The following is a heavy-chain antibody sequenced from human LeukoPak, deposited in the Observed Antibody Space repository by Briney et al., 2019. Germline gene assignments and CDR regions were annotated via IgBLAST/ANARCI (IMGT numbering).Heavy chain of an antibody. CDR3: AKEFSNHGNYYYYYGMDV. Sequence: QPGRSLRLSCAASGFTFDDYAMHWVRQVPGKGLEWVSGISWNSGSIGYADSVKGRFTISRDNAKNSLYLQMNSLRAEDTASYYCAKEFSNHGNYYYYYGMDVWGQGTTVTVSS. CDR1: GFTFDDYA. CDR2: ISWNSGSI. J-gene: IGHJ6*02. D-gene: IGHD1-14*01. V-gene: IGHV3-9*01.